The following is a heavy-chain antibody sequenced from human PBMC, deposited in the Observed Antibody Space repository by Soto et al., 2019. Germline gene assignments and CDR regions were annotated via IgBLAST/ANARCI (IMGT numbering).Heavy chain of an antibody. CDR3: ARDQTSRGNPYYYYGMDV. J-gene: IGHJ6*02. Sequence: ETLSLSCTASGCSISSYSWSWIRQPPWKGLEWVGDIYYSGSTNYNPSLKMRLTISADTSNNQYSRKQGFVTAADTAVYYCARDQTSRGNPYYYYGMDVWGQGTTVTVSS. CDR2: IYYSGST. D-gene: IGHD3-16*01. V-gene: IGHV4-59*01. CDR1: GCSISSYS.